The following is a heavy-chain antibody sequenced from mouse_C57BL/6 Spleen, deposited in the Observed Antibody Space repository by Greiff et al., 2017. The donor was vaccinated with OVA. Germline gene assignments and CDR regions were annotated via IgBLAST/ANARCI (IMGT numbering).Heavy chain of an antibody. D-gene: IGHD1-1*01. J-gene: IGHJ4*01. CDR2: IHPNSGST. V-gene: IGHV1-64*01. CDR1: GYTFTSYW. CDR3: ARLLLRMGD. Sequence: QVQLQQPGAELVKPGASVKLSCKASGYTFTSYWMHWVKQRPGQGLEWIGMIHPNSGSTNYNEKFKIKATLTVDKSSSTAYMQLSSLTSEDSAVYYCARLLLRMGDWGKGTSVTVSS.